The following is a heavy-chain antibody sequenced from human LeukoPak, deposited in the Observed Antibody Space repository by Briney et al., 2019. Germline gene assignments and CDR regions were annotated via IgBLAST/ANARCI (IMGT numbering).Heavy chain of an antibody. CDR2: ISSGGSVM. CDR1: GYTFSDYT. J-gene: IGHJ4*02. V-gene: IGHV3-48*01. Sequence: GGSLRLSCGASGYTFSDYTMNWVRQAPGKGPEWISYISSGGSVMHYADSVKGRFTISRDNVENSLYLQMNSLRVEDTAVYYCTRDLEYWVQGVLVTVSS. CDR3: TRDLEY.